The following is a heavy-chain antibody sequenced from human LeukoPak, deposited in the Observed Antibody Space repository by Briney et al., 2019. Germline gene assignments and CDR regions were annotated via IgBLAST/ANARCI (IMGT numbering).Heavy chain of an antibody. CDR2: INSRSSTI. CDR3: TRDKKYYYDSNGMDV. V-gene: IGHV3-48*04. D-gene: IGHD3-22*01. J-gene: IGHJ6*02. Sequence: GGSLRLSCAASGFTFSTHDVNWVRQAPGKGLEWVSFINSRSSTIYYADSVKGRFIISRDNAKNTVYLQMNSLRAEDTAVYFCTRDKKYYYDSNGMDVWGQGTTVTVTS. CDR1: GFTFSTHD.